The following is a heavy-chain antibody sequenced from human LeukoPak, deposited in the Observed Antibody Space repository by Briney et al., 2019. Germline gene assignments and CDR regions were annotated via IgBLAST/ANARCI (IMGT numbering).Heavy chain of an antibody. J-gene: IGHJ4*02. CDR3: AAPILGYCSSTSCYWDGGWEIDY. Sequence: GGSLRLSCAASGFTFSSYSMKWVRQAPGEGLEWVSSISSSSSYIYYADSVKGRFTISRDNAKNSLYLQMNSLRAEDTAVYYCAAPILGYCSSTSCYWDGGWEIDYWGQGTLVTVSS. D-gene: IGHD2-2*01. CDR2: ISSSSSYI. V-gene: IGHV3-21*01. CDR1: GFTFSSYS.